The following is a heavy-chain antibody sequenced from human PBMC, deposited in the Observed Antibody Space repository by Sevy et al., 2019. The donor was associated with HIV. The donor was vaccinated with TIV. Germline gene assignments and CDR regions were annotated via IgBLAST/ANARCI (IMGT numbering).Heavy chain of an antibody. Sequence: GGSLRLSCAASGFTFSNYAMSWVRQAPGKGLEWVSTFSFGCGKINYADSVKGRLTISRDNSKNTLYLQMNSLGAEDTALYYWAREGCSKPHDYWGQGTLVTVSS. D-gene: IGHD2-2*01. CDR2: FSFGCGKI. J-gene: IGHJ4*02. CDR1: GFTFSNYA. V-gene: IGHV3-23*01. CDR3: AREGCSKPHDY.